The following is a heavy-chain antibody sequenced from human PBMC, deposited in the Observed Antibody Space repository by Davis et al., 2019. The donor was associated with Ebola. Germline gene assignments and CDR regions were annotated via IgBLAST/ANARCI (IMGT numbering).Heavy chain of an antibody. CDR3: ARHPGGNNYDPWSYYFDY. D-gene: IGHD1/OR15-1a*01. Sequence: LRLSCTVSAGSIGSHKWSWVRQPPGKGLEWIGYIYYDGSTNYNPSLKSRVTMLLDRSKAQFSLKLRSVTAADTAVYFCARHPGGNNYDPWSYYFDYWGLGLLVTVS. J-gene: IGHJ4*02. CDR2: IYYDGST. CDR1: AGSIGSHK. V-gene: IGHV4-59*08.